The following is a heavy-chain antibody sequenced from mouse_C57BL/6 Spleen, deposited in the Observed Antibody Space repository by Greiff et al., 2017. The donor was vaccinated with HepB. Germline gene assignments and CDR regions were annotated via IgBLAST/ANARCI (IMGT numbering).Heavy chain of an antibody. Sequence: EVKLVESVAELVRPGASVKLSCTASGFNIKNTYMHWVKQRPEQGLEWIGRIDPANGNTKYAPKFQGKATITADTSSNTAYLQLSSLTSEDTAIYYCARGSNYVAWFAYWGQGTLVTVSA. J-gene: IGHJ3*01. V-gene: IGHV14-3*01. CDR2: IDPANGNT. D-gene: IGHD2-5*01. CDR3: ARGSNYVAWFAY. CDR1: GFNIKNTY.